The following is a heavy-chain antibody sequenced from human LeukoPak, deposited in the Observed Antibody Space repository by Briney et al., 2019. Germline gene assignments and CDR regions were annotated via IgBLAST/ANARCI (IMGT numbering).Heavy chain of an antibody. CDR3: ARDGIVGATRRNNWFDP. D-gene: IGHD1-26*01. CDR2: INPNNGGT. CDR1: GYTFTRYY. J-gene: IGHJ5*02. Sequence: GASVKVSCKASGYTFTRYYIHWVRQAPGQRLEWMGRINPNNGGTNYAQKFQGRVTMTRDTSVNTAYMELSGLRSDDTAVYYCARDGIVGATRRNNWFDPWGQGTLVTVSS. V-gene: IGHV1-2*06.